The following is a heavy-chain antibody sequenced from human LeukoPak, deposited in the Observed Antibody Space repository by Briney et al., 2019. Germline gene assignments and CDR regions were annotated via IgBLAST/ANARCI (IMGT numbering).Heavy chain of an antibody. D-gene: IGHD1-26*01. J-gene: IGHJ4*02. CDR1: GGSISRSSYY. CDR2: YSGST. V-gene: IGHV4-39*01. Sequence: KTSETLSLTCTVSGGSISRSSYYWGWIRQPPGRGLELIGYSGSTFYNSSLKSRVTISADTSQNQFSLSLTSVTAADTAVYYCATLGLLRGAGFNLATHFDYWGQGTLVAVSS. CDR3: ATLGLLRGAGFNLATHFDY.